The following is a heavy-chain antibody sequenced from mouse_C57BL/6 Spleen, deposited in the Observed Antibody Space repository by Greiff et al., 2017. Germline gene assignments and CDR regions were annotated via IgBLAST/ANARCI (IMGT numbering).Heavy chain of an antibody. CDR2: INPNNGAT. CDR3: SSRGRAYYYLDFEV. D-gene: IGHD2-10*01. CDR1: GYSFTGYY. V-gene: IGHV1-31*01. Sequence: VQLQQSGPELVKPGASVKISCKASGYSFTGYYMHWVKQSHGNSLEWIGIINPNNGATSYNQKFKGKATLTVDKSSSTAYMQLRSLTSDDSAVYDCSSRGRAYYYLDFEVWGTGATVTFAS. J-gene: IGHJ1*03.